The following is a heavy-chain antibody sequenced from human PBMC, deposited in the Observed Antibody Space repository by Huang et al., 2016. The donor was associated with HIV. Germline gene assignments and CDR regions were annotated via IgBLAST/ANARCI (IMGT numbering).Heavy chain of an antibody. V-gene: IGHV4-34*01. CDR3: ARGRSGIAAAVYWYFDL. J-gene: IGHJ2*01. Sequence: QVQLQQWGAGLLKPSETLSLTCAVYGGSFSGYYWSWIRQPPGKGLEWIGESNDSGSTTYNPSPRSRVTPSVATSKHQCSLGLSSVSAADTAVYYCARGRSGIAAAVYWYFDLWGRGTLVTVSS. CDR2: SNDSGST. D-gene: IGHD6-13*01. CDR1: GGSFSGYY.